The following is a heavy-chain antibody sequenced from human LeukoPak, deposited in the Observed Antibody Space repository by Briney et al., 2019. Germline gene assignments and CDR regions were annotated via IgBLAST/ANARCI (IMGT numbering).Heavy chain of an antibody. CDR1: GFTFSSYG. Sequence: GGSLRLSCAASGFTFSSYGMHWVRQAPGKGLEWVAFIRYDGSNKYYADSVKGRFTISRDNSKNTLYLQMNSLRAEDTAVYYCAAPPGQQLVGVDPWGQGTLVTVSS. V-gene: IGHV3-30*02. CDR3: AAPPGQQLVGVDP. CDR2: IRYDGSNK. J-gene: IGHJ5*02. D-gene: IGHD6-13*01.